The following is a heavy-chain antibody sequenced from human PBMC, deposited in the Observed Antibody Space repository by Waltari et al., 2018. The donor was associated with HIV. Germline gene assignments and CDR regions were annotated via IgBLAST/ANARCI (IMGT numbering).Heavy chain of an antibody. D-gene: IGHD3-3*01. CDR2: IKQDGSEK. CDR3: ARERDFWSGYHDS. Sequence: EVQLEESGGGLVQPGGSLRLSCAASGFAFSSFWMTWVRQTPGKGLEWVANIKQDGSEKYYVDSVEGRFTISRDNAKNSLYLQLNSLRVEDTAVYYCARERDFWSGYHDSWGQGTLVTVSS. J-gene: IGHJ4*02. V-gene: IGHV3-7*01. CDR1: GFAFSSFW.